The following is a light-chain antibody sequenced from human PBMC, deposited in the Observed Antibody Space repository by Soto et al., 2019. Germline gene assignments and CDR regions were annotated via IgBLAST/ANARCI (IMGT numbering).Light chain of an antibody. CDR3: NSYTTSTSFV. Sequence: QSVLTQPASVSGSPGQSITISCTGTSNDNATYNFVSWYQQHPGKAPKLLIYDVTNRPSGVSDRFSGSKSGSTASLTISGLQAEDEADYYCNSYTTSTSFVFGTGTKVTVL. CDR1: SNDNATYNF. V-gene: IGLV2-14*01. CDR2: DVT. J-gene: IGLJ1*01.